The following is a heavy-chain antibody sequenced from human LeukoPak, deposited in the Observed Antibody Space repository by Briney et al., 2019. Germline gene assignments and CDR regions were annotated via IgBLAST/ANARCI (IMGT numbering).Heavy chain of an antibody. CDR2: INTDGSST. Sequence: GGSLRLSCAAPGFAFSSYAMSWVRQAPGKGLVWVSRINTDGSSTTYADSVKGRFTISRDNAKNTLYLQMNSLRAEDTAVYYCVRASIFGVNWFDPWGQGTLVTVSS. J-gene: IGHJ5*02. CDR3: VRASIFGVNWFDP. CDR1: GFAFSSYA. V-gene: IGHV3-74*01. D-gene: IGHD3-3*01.